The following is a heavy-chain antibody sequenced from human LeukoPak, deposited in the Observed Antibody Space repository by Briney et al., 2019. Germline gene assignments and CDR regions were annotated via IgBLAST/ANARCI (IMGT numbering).Heavy chain of an antibody. Sequence: ETLSLTCTVSGGSVSSGSYYWSWIRQPPGKGLEWVSSVDGGGGGTYYADSVKGRFTISRDNSKDTLYLQMNGLRAEDTAVYFCAKQSAGSAAWYSLHYDFWGQGTLVTVSS. V-gene: IGHV3-23*01. J-gene: IGHJ4*02. CDR3: AKQSAGSAAWYSLHYDF. D-gene: IGHD6-13*01. CDR2: VDGGGGGT. CDR1: GGSVSSGSYY.